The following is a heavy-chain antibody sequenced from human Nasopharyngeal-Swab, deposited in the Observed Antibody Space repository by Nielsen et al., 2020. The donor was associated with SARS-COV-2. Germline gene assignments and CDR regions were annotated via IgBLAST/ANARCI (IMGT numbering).Heavy chain of an antibody. D-gene: IGHD1/OR15-1a*01. J-gene: IGHJ4*02. V-gene: IGHV3-74*01. CDR2: INSDGSTT. Sequence: GESLKISCAASGFTFSSSWMHWVRQAPGKRLVGVSRINSDGSTTIYADSVKGSFTISRDNAKNTLYLQMNSLRAEDTAVYYCASDYWNKPEYCGQGTLVTVSS. CDR3: ASDYWNKPEY. CDR1: GFTFSSSW.